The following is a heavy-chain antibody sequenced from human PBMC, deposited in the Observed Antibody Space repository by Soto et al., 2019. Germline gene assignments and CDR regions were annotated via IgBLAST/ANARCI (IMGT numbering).Heavy chain of an antibody. Sequence: EVQLLESGGGLVEPGGYLRLSCAASGFTFSSHAMSWVRQAPGKGLEWVSGISGSGGSTYNADSVKRRFTISRDNSKNTRYLEMNRVIAVDTAVYYCAEDLFPEIVVVEGATPDRYFDLWGRGTLVTVSS. CDR1: GFTFSSHA. CDR3: AEDLFPEIVVVEGATPDRYFDL. V-gene: IGHV3-23*01. CDR2: ISGSGGST. D-gene: IGHD2-15*01. J-gene: IGHJ2*01.